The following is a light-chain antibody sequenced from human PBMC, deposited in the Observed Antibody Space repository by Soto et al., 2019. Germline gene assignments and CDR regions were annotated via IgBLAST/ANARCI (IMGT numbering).Light chain of an antibody. CDR1: KLGYKY. CDR3: QTWDSSTAHVV. CDR2: QDN. J-gene: IGLJ2*01. V-gene: IGLV3-1*01. Sequence: SYELTQPPSVSVSPGQTASITCSGDKLGYKYACWYQQKPGQSPVLVIYQDNKRPSGIPERFSGSNSGNTATLTISGTQAMDEADYYCQTWDSSTAHVVFGGGTKVTVL.